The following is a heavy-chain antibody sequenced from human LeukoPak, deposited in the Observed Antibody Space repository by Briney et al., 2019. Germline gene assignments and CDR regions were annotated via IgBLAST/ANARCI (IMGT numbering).Heavy chain of an antibody. CDR2: IVASSGAT. D-gene: IGHD3-10*01. V-gene: IGHV3-23*01. Sequence: GGSLRLSCAASGFNFNNYAMSWVRQAPGKGLEWVSHIVASSGATFYADSVKGRFTISRDNPKNTLYLQMNSLRAEDTAVYFCAKRGVVVRVILVGFHKEAYYFDSWGQGALVTVSS. CDR1: GFNFNNYA. J-gene: IGHJ4*02. CDR3: AKRGVVVRVILVGFHKEAYYFDS.